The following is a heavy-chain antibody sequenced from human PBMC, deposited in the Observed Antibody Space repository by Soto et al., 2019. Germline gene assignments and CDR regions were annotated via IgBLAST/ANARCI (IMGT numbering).Heavy chain of an antibody. J-gene: IGHJ5*02. CDR2: IYHSGST. CDR1: GGSMNSGGYS. V-gene: IGHV4-30-2*01. D-gene: IGHD2-2*01. CDR3: ARVPDR. Sequence: LSLTCAVSGGSMNSGGYSWSWIRQPPGKGLEWIGYIYHSGSTYYNPSLKSRVTISVDRSKNQFSLKLSSVTAADTAVYYCARVPDRWGQGTLVTVSS.